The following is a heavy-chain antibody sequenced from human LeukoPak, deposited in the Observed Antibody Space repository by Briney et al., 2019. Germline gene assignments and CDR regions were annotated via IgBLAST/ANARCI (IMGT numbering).Heavy chain of an antibody. CDR3: ASGLTGTPNWFDP. CDR2: IYYSGST. Sequence: PSETLSLTCTVSGGSISSSSYYWGWIRQPPGKGLEWIGSIYYSGSTYYNPSLKSRVTISVDTSKNQFSLKLSSVTAADTAVYYCASGLTGTPNWFDPWGQGTLVTVSS. D-gene: IGHD1-20*01. CDR1: GGSISSSSYY. V-gene: IGHV4-39*07. J-gene: IGHJ5*02.